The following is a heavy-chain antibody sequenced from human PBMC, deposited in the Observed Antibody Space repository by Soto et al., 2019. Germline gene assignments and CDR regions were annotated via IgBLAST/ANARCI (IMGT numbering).Heavy chain of an antibody. J-gene: IGHJ3*02. CDR1: GYRLTGYW. CDR3: ARHFDAFDI. CDR2: IYPGDSDT. V-gene: IGHV5-51*01. Sequence: GVSKPISWKVSGYRLTGYWSGWVRQMPGKGLEWMGIIYPGDSDTRYSPSFQGQVTISADKSISTAYLQWSSLKASDTAMYYCARHFDAFDIWGQGTMVTVSS.